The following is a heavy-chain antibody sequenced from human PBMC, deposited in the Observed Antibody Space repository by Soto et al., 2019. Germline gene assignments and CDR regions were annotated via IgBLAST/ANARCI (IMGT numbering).Heavy chain of an antibody. CDR1: GFYISSYY. CDR2: IYYSGST. J-gene: IGHJ5*02. Sequence: SETLSLTSPVSGFYISSYYWSWIRQPPGKGLEWIGYIYYSGSTNYNPPLKSRVTISVDTSKNQFSLKLSSVTAADTAVYYCARERITMVRGVIIKGNWFDPWGQGTLVTVSS. V-gene: IGHV4-59*01. CDR3: ARERITMVRGVIIKGNWFDP. D-gene: IGHD3-10*01.